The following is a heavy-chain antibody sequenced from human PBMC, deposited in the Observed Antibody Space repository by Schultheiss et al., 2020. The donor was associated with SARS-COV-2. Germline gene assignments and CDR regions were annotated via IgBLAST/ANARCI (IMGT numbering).Heavy chain of an antibody. V-gene: IGHV3-53*01. CDR3: ASERGSGTYRGWFDP. CDR1: GFTVSGKS. J-gene: IGHJ5*02. D-gene: IGHD3-16*02. CDR2: IHGGGDT. Sequence: GGSLRLSCAASGFTVSGKSTVWVRQAPGKGPEWVSTIHGGGDTYYADSVRGQFMISRDSSKNTVFLQMDSLRLEDTAMYYCASERGSGTYRGWFDPWGQGTQVTVSS.